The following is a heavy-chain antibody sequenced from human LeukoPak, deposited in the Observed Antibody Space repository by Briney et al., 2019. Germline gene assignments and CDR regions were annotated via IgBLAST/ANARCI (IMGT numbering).Heavy chain of an antibody. V-gene: IGHV1-2*02. J-gene: IGHJ3*02. D-gene: IGHD6-13*01. CDR2: INPNSGGT. CDR1: GYTFTGYY. CDR3: ARNLYSGYDAFDI. Sequence: ASVKVSCKASGYTFTGYYMHWVRQAPGQGLEWMGWINPNSGGTNYAQKFQGRVTMTRDTSISTAYMELSRLRSDDTAVYYCARNLYSGYDAFDIWGQGTMVTVSS.